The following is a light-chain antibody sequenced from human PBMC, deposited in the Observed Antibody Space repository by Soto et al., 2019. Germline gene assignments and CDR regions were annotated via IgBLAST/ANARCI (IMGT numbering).Light chain of an antibody. Sequence: QSALTQPASVSVSPGQSITISCTGTSSDVGGYNYVSWYQQHPGKAPKLMIYDVSNRPSWVSNRFSGSKSVNTASLTISGLKAEDEADYYCSAYTSSSTLVVFGGGTTPTVL. CDR1: SSDVGGYNY. V-gene: IGLV2-14*01. CDR3: SAYTSSSTLVV. J-gene: IGLJ2*01. CDR2: DVS.